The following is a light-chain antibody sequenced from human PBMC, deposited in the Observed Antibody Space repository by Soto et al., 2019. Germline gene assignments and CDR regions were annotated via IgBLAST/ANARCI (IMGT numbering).Light chain of an antibody. Sequence: IQLTQSPSAMSASVGDRFPVTCRASQGISSFLAWYQQKPGKAPKLLIYAASTLQSGVPSRLSGSGSGTDFTLTISSLQSEDFAAYYCEQNWATPLTFGGGTKVDIK. V-gene: IGKV1-9*01. CDR2: AAS. CDR3: EQNWATPLT. J-gene: IGKJ4*02. CDR1: QGISSF.